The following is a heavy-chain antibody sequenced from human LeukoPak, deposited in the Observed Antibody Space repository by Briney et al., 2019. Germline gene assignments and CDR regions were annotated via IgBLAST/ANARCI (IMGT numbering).Heavy chain of an antibody. CDR1: GYTFTSYY. D-gene: IGHD2-2*01. CDR3: ARPYCSSTSCKRGGHLFY. CDR2: INPSGGST. J-gene: IGHJ4*02. V-gene: IGHV1-46*01. Sequence: ASAKVSCKASGYTFTSYYMHWVRQAPGQGLEWMGIINPSGGSTSYAQKFQGRVTMTRDTSTSTVYMGLSSLRSEDTAVYYCARPYCSSTSCKRGGHLFYWGQGTLVTVSS.